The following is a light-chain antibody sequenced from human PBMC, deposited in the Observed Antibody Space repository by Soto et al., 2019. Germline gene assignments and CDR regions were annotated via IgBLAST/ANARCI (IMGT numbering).Light chain of an antibody. Sequence: DIQMTQSPASLSASVGDTVTITRRASQSVSTYLNWYQQRPGKAPSLLIYDASTLQRGVPSRFSGSGSGTDFTLTISNLQSADFATYYCQQSYSTPRTFGQGTKVEIK. J-gene: IGKJ1*01. CDR3: QQSYSTPRT. CDR1: QSVSTY. V-gene: IGKV1-39*01. CDR2: DAS.